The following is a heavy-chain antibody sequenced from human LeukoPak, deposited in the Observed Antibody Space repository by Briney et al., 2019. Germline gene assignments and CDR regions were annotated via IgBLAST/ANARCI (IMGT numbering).Heavy chain of an antibody. CDR2: INSDGSST. V-gene: IGHV3-74*01. CDR3: ARGELWFGELLRDYYYYGMDV. Sequence: GGSLRLSCAASGFTFSSYWMHWVRQAPGKGLVWVSRINSDGSSTSYADSVKGRFTISRDNAKNTLYLQMNSLRAEDTAVYYCARGELWFGELLRDYYYYGMDVRGQGTTVTVSS. J-gene: IGHJ6*02. CDR1: GFTFSSYW. D-gene: IGHD3-10*01.